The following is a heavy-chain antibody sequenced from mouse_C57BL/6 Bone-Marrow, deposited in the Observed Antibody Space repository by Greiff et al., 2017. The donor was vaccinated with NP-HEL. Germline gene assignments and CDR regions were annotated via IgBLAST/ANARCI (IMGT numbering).Heavy chain of an antibody. CDR3: ARRSNYPYFDY. CDR1: GFTFSDYG. Sequence: EVKVVESGGGLVKPGGSLKLSCAASGFTFSDYGMHWVRQAPEKGLEWVAYISSGSSTIYYADTVKGRFTISRDNAKNTLFLQMTSLRSEDTAMYYCARRSNYPYFDYWGQGTTLTVSS. V-gene: IGHV5-17*01. CDR2: ISSGSSTI. D-gene: IGHD2-5*01. J-gene: IGHJ2*01.